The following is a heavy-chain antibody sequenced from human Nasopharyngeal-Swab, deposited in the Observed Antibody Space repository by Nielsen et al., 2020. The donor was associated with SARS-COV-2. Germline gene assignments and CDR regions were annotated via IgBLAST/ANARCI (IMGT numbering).Heavy chain of an antibody. Sequence: SETLSLTCTVPGGSIATYYWNWIRQPPGKELEWIGYISYSGATKYNPSLEGRVTISLDTSKNQFFLRLSAVTAADTAVYFCARKYGSGSYIGFDPWGQGTLVTVSS. CDR2: ISYSGAT. CDR1: GGSIATYY. J-gene: IGHJ5*02. V-gene: IGHV4-59*01. CDR3: ARKYGSGSYIGFDP. D-gene: IGHD3-10*01.